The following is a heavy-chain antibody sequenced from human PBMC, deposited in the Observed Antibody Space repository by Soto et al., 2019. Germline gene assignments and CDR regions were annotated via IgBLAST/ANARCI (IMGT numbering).Heavy chain of an antibody. CDR3: ARHRLLTPPVY. J-gene: IGHJ4*02. CDR1: GVSISSNNYY. Sequence: SETLSLTCTVSGVSISSNNYYWGWIRQPPRKGLEWIGSIYYSGTTYYNPSLKNRLTISVDTSKNQFSLKLSSVTAADTAVYYCARHRLLTPPVYWGQGTLGTVSS. D-gene: IGHD1-26*01. V-gene: IGHV4-39*01. CDR2: IYYSGTT.